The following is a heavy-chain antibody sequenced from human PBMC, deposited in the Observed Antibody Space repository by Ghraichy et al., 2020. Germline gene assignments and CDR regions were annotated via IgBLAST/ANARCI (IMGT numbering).Heavy chain of an antibody. J-gene: IGHJ3*02. CDR2: ISAYNGNT. CDR3: ARARSRWLSKSDAFDI. Sequence: ASVKVSCKASGYTFTSYGISWVRQAPGQGLEWMGWISAYNGNTNYAQKLQGRVTMTTDTSTSTAYMELRSLRSDDTAVYYCARARSRWLSKSDAFDIWGQGTMVTVSS. CDR1: GYTFTSYG. D-gene: IGHD3-22*01. V-gene: IGHV1-18*01.